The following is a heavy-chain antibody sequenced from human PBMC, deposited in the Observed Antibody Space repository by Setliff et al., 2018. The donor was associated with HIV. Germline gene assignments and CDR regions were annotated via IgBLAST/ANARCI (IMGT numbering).Heavy chain of an antibody. CDR3: ARDWRHGYDLNFDY. J-gene: IGHJ4*02. D-gene: IGHD5-12*01. Sequence: GGSLRLSCAASGFTFSSAWMGWVRQAPAKGLEWVANISPDGSATYYVDSVKGQFTISRDNAKNSLYLQMNSLRAEDTAMYYCARDWRHGYDLNFDYWGQGTLVTVSS. CDR2: ISPDGSAT. CDR1: GFTFSSAW. V-gene: IGHV3-7*01.